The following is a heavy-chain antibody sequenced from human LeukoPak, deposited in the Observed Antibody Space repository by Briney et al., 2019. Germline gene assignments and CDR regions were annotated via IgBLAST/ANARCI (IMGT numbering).Heavy chain of an antibody. CDR3: VSSYSSSSRLFDY. CDR1: GGTFSSYA. V-gene: IGHV1-69*05. J-gene: IGHJ4*02. D-gene: IGHD6-6*01. CDR2: IIPIFGTA. Sequence: SVKVSCKASGGTFSSYAISWVRQAPGQGLEWMGGIIPIFGTANYAQKFQGRVTITTDESTSTAYMELSSLRSEDTAVYYCVSSYSSSSRLFDYWGQGTLVTVSS.